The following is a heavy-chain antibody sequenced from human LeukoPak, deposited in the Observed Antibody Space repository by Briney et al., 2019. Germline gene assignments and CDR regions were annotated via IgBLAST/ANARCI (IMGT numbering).Heavy chain of an antibody. Sequence: GGSLRLSCAASGFTFSSYTMNWVRQAPGKGLEWVSYISSSSSTIYYADSVKGRFTISRDNSKKTLYLQMNRLRAEDTAIYYCAKDQNDYRDYYYGMDVWGQGTTVTVSS. CDR2: ISSSSSTI. J-gene: IGHJ6*02. CDR3: AKDQNDYRDYYYGMDV. D-gene: IGHD4/OR15-4a*01. V-gene: IGHV3-48*01. CDR1: GFTFSSYT.